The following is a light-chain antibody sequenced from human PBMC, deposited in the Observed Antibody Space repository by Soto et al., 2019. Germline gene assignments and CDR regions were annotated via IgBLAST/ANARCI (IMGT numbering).Light chain of an antibody. CDR3: AAWDDSLNACV. V-gene: IGLV1-44*01. CDR2: NNH. CDR1: SSNIGSKT. J-gene: IGLJ1*01. Sequence: QLVLTQAPSASETPGQRVTISCSGSSSNIGSKTVNWYQQLPGMAPKLLIFNNHQRPSGVPDRFSGSQSVTSASRDISGLQSEDEADYYCAAWDDSLNACVFGTGTKVTFL.